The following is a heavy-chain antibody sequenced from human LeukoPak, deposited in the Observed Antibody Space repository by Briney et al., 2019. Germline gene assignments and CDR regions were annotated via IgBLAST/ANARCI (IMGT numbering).Heavy chain of an antibody. CDR1: GDSISGYY. CDR3: ARTTPYYYYAMDV. V-gene: IGHV4-59*01. J-gene: IGHJ6*02. CDR2: IYYSGRT. D-gene: IGHD4-17*01. Sequence: SQTLSLTCTVSGDSISGYYWSWIRQPPGEGLEWIGYIYYSGRTNYNPSLKSRVTISEDTFKNQFSLRLTSVTAADTAVYYCARTTPYYYYAMDVWGQGTTVTVSS.